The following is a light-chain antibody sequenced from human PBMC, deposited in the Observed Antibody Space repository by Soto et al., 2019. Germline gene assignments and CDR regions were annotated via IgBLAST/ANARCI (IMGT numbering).Light chain of an antibody. V-gene: IGLV2-23*02. CDR2: EVS. CDR1: SSDVGSYNL. J-gene: IGLJ1*01. CDR3: CSYAGSPFYV. Sequence: LTQPASVSGSPGQSITISCTGTSSDVGSYNLVSWYQQHPGKAPKLMIYEVSKRPSGVSNRFSGSKSGNTASLTISGLQAEDEADYYCCSYAGSPFYVFGTGTKVTVL.